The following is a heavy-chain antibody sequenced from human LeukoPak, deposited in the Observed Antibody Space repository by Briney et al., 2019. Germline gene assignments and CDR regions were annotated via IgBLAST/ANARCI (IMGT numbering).Heavy chain of an antibody. V-gene: IGHV4-39*07. Sequence: PSETLSLTCTVSGGSIDGSTGHWGWTRQPPGKGLEWIGSMFYRGSPYYNPSLNSRVTISIDTSKSQFSLELTSVTAADTAMYYCTRHVGKWGWDYWGQGTLVTVSS. CDR1: GGSIDGSTGH. CDR3: TRHVGKWGWDY. D-gene: IGHD3-16*01. CDR2: MFYRGSP. J-gene: IGHJ4*02.